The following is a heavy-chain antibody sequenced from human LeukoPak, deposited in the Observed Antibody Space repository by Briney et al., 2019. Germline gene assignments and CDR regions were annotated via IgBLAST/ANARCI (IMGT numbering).Heavy chain of an antibody. V-gene: IGHV3-21*05. D-gene: IGHD4-11*01. CDR3: ARAPHYSNYGPYYYGMDV. CDR2: ISSSSSYT. CDR1: GFTFSSYA. Sequence: GGSLRLSCAASGFTFSSYAMNWVRQAPGKGLEWVSYISSSSSYTNYADSVKGRFTISRDNAKNSLYLQMNSLRAEDTAVYYCARAPHYSNYGPYYYGMDVWGQGTTVTVSS. J-gene: IGHJ6*02.